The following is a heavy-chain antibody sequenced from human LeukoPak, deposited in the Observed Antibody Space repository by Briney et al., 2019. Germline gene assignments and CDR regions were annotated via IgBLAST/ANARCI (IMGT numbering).Heavy chain of an antibody. V-gene: IGHV3-7*03. CDR2: IKQDGSEN. Sequence: GGSLRLSREASGFTFGDYWMTWVXQAPGXGLEGVANIKQDGSENHYVDSVKGRFTISRDNAKNSLYLQMNSLRAEDTAVYYCATYWRHFDWLLSDIWGLGTMVTVSS. J-gene: IGHJ3*02. CDR3: ATYWRHFDWLLSDI. CDR1: GFTFGDYW. D-gene: IGHD3-9*01.